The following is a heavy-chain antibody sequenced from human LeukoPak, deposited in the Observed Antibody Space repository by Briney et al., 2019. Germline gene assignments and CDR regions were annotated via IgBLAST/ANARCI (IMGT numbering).Heavy chain of an antibody. CDR2: ISAYNGNT. CDR1: GYTFTSYG. V-gene: IGHV1-18*01. Sequence: ASVKASCKASGYTFTSYGISWVRQAPGQGLEWVGGISAYNGNTNYAQKLQGRVTMTTDTSTSTAYMELRSLRSDDTAVYYCARDGKDIVVVPAAILPYYYYYYMDVWGKGTTVTVSS. CDR3: ARDGKDIVVVPAAILPYYYYYYMDV. D-gene: IGHD2-2*02. J-gene: IGHJ6*03.